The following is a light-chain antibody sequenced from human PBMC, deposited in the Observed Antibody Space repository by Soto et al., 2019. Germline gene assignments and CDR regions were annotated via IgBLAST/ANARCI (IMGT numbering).Light chain of an antibody. CDR3: QQYNSYFFT. CDR2: RAS. V-gene: IGKV1-5*03. J-gene: IGKJ3*01. Sequence: DIQMTQSPSTLSASVGDRVNITCRASQSINGWLAWYQQKPGKAPKLLISRASYLQTGVPSRFSGSGSGTEFTLTISILQTDDFATYYCQQYNSYFFTFGPWTKVDVK. CDR1: QSINGW.